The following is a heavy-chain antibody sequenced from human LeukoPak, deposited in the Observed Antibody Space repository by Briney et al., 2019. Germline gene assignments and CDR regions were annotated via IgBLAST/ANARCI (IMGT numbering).Heavy chain of an antibody. J-gene: IGHJ6*03. V-gene: IGHV7-4-1*02. Sequence: ASVKVSCQASGYWLTSYAMNWVRQAPGQGLEWMGWINTKTGNSTYTQGFTGRFVFSLGTSVSTAYLQISSLKAEDTAVYYCARGREGSSRYHYYYMDVWGTGTTVTVSS. CDR3: ARGREGSSRYHYYYMDV. CDR2: INTKTGNS. D-gene: IGHD3-10*01. CDR1: GYWLTSYA.